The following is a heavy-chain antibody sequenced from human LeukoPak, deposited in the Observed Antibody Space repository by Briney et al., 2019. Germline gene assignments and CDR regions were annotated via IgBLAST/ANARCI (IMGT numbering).Heavy chain of an antibody. CDR3: ARSQGFTSGIDY. Sequence: AASVKVSCTASGYTFTSNAIYWVRQAPGQRLEWLGWINPGNGNTRYSQNFQDRVTITRDTSASTAYMELSSLRSEDTAVYYCARSQGFTSGIDYWGQGTLVTVSS. D-gene: IGHD1-1*01. CDR1: GYTFTSNA. V-gene: IGHV1-3*01. CDR2: INPGNGNT. J-gene: IGHJ4*02.